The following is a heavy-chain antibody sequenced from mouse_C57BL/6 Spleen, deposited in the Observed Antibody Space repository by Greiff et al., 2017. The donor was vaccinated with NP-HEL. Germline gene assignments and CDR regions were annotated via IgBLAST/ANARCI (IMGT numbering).Heavy chain of an antibody. Sequence: EVKLMESGGGLVKPGGSLKLSCAASGFTFSSYAMSWVRQTPEKRLEWVATISDGGSYTYYPDNVKGRFTISRDNAKNNLYLQMRHLKSEDTAMYYCARDEGGSSFHWYFDVWGTGTTVTVSS. J-gene: IGHJ1*03. D-gene: IGHD1-1*01. CDR2: ISDGGSYT. V-gene: IGHV5-4*01. CDR1: GFTFSSYA. CDR3: ARDEGGSSFHWYFDV.